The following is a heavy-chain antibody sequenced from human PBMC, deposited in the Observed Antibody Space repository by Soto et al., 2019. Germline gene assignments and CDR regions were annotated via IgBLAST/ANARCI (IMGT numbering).Heavy chain of an antibody. V-gene: IGHV1-24*01. D-gene: IGHD2-2*01. Sequence: ASVKVSCKVSGYTLTELSMHWVRQAPGKGLEWMGGFDPEDGETIYAQKFQGRVTMTEDTSTDTAYMELSSLRSEDTAVYYCATASPRGYCSSTSCPWAYYYGMDVWGQGTTVTVSS. CDR1: GYTLTELS. CDR2: FDPEDGET. CDR3: ATASPRGYCSSTSCPWAYYYGMDV. J-gene: IGHJ6*02.